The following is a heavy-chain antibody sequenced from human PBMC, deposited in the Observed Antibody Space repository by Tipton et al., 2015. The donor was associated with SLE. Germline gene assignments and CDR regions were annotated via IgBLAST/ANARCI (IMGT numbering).Heavy chain of an antibody. Sequence: TLSLTCTVSGGSISSGGYYWSWIRQHPGKGLEWIGYIYYSGSTYYNPSLKGRVTISVDTSKNQFSLKLSSVTAADTAVYYCARGCSSITCYYYFYMDVWGKGTTVTVSS. D-gene: IGHD2-2*01. CDR2: IYYSGST. CDR3: ARGCSSITCYYYFYMDV. J-gene: IGHJ6*03. CDR1: GGSISSGGYY. V-gene: IGHV4-31*03.